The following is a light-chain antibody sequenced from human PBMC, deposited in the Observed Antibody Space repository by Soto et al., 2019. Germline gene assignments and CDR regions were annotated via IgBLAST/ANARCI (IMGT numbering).Light chain of an antibody. CDR1: NSDVGGYNY. V-gene: IGLV2-14*03. CDR3: SSYTSSSTYV. Sequence: QSALTQPDSVSGSPGQSITISCTGSNSDVGGYNYVSWYQQHPGKAPKLLICDVSNRPSGVSNRFSGSKSGNTASLTISGLQAEDEADYYCSSYTSSSTYVFGTGTKLTVL. J-gene: IGLJ1*01. CDR2: DVS.